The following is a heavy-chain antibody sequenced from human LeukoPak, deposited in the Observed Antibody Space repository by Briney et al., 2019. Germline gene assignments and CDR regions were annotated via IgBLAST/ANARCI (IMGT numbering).Heavy chain of an antibody. V-gene: IGHV1-46*01. CDR1: GYTFTSYY. CDR3: ARETYDSSAYYSGPGSLAV. J-gene: IGHJ6*04. Sequence: ASVEVSCKASGYTFTSYYMHWVRQAPGQGLEWMGIINPSGGSTSYAQKFQGRVTMTRDMSTSTVYMELSSLRSEDTAVYYCARETYDSSAYYSGPGSLAVWGKGTTVTVSS. CDR2: INPSGGST. D-gene: IGHD3-22*01.